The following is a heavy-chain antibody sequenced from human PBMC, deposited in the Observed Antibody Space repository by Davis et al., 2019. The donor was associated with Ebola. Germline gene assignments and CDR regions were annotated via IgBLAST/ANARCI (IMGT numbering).Heavy chain of an antibody. CDR3: ARDPYCSGGSCYNFRWFDP. CDR2: IYYSGST. V-gene: IGHV4-59*01. CDR1: GGSISSYY. D-gene: IGHD2-15*01. Sequence: PSETLSPTCTVSGGSISSYYWSWIRQPPGKGLEWIGYIYYSGSTNYNPSLKSRVTISVDTSKNQFSLKLSSVTAADTAVYYCARDPYCSGGSCYNFRWFDPWGQGTLVTVSS. J-gene: IGHJ5*02.